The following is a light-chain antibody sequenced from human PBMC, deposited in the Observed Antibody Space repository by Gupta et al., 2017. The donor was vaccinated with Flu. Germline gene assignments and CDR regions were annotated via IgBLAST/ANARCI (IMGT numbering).Light chain of an antibody. V-gene: IGLV2-14*01. CDR1: SSDVGGYNY. Sequence: QSGLTQPASVSGSPGQSIAISCTGTSSDVGGYNYVSWYQQYQGEAPKLIIYEVSHRPSGVSARFSGSKSGNTASLTISRLQPEDEGDYYCSSHTRSNSWVVGGGTKLTVL. CDR2: EVS. J-gene: IGLJ3*02. CDR3: SSHTRSNSWV.